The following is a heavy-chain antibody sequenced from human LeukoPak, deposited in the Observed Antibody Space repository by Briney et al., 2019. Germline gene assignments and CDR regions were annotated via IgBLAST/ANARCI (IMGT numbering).Heavy chain of an antibody. V-gene: IGHV3-49*04. CDR1: GFTFGDYS. Sequence: GGSLRLSCTASGFTFGDYSMSWVRQAPGKGLEYIGFIRTKDFGGTTEYAASVKGGFTISRDDSKSIAYLQIHSLKSEDTAVYYCSRDGLDYYGSGSYRGFDYWGQGTLVTVSS. D-gene: IGHD3-10*01. J-gene: IGHJ4*02. CDR3: SRDGLDYYGSGSYRGFDY. CDR2: IRTKDFGGTT.